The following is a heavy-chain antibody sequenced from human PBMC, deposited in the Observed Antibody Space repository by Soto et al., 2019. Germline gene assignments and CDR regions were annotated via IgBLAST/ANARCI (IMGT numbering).Heavy chain of an antibody. CDR3: ARGYCSGGSCYSFFDY. CDR2: IWYDGSNK. Sequence: PGGSLRLSCAASGFTFSSYGMHWVHQAPGKGLEWVAVIWYDGSNKYYADSVKGRFTISRDNSKNTLYLQMNSLRAEDTAVYYCARGYCSGGSCYSFFDYWGQGTLVTVSS. J-gene: IGHJ4*02. D-gene: IGHD2-15*01. CDR1: GFTFSSYG. V-gene: IGHV3-33*01.